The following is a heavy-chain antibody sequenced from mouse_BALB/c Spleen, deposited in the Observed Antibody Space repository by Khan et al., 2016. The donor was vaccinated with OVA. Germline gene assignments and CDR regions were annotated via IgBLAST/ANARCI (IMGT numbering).Heavy chain of an antibody. CDR2: INTYTGEP. J-gene: IGHJ1*01. V-gene: IGHV9-1*02. Sequence: LVESGPEPKKPGETVKISCKASGYTFTNHGMHWVKQAPGKGLKWMGWINTYTGEPTYADDFKGRFAFSLETSASTAYLLINNLKNEDVATYFCARGYGYFDVWGAGTTVTVSS. CDR1: GYTFTNHG. CDR3: ARGYGYFDV.